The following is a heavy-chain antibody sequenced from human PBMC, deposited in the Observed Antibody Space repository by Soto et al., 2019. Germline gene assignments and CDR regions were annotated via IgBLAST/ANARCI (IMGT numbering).Heavy chain of an antibody. Sequence: QVQLQESGPGLVKPSETLSLTCTVSGDSISTYYWSWIRQPPGKGLEWIGYLYDSGSTHYNPSLKSRVTISVYTSKNQCSLKLTSVTAADTAVYYCARENYYGSGTYFRLDVWGQGTRVTVSS. CDR3: ARENYYGSGTYFRLDV. V-gene: IGHV4-59*01. D-gene: IGHD3-10*01. J-gene: IGHJ6*02. CDR1: GDSISTYY. CDR2: LYDSGST.